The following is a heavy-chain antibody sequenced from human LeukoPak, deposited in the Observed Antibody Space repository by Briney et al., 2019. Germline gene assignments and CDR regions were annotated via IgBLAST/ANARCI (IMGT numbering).Heavy chain of an antibody. CDR1: GGSISNSIYY. J-gene: IGHJ4*02. CDR2: INHSGST. V-gene: IGHV4-39*07. Sequence: SETLSLTCTVSGGSISNSIYYWSWIRQPPGKGLEWIGEINHSGSTNYNPSLKSRVTISVDTSKNQFSLKLSSVTAADTAVYYCARGRPGYYDYVWGSYRPWPSYYFDYWGQGTLVTVSS. CDR3: ARGRPGYYDYVWGSYRPWPSYYFDY. D-gene: IGHD3-16*02.